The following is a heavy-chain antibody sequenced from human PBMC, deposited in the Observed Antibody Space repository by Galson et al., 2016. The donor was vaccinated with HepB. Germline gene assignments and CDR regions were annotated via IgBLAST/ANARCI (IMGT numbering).Heavy chain of an antibody. J-gene: IGHJ4*02. CDR3: ARSDFNQFDF. Sequence: PALVKPTQTVTLTCTFSGFSLTSSGMGVSWFRQPPGKALEWLARIEWDDDEYYSKSLRTRLTIYKDTSKNQVGLTMTNVDPLDTATYFCARSDFNQFDFWGRGTLVTVSS. V-gene: IGHV2-70*11. CDR2: IEWDDDE. CDR1: GFSLTSSGMG.